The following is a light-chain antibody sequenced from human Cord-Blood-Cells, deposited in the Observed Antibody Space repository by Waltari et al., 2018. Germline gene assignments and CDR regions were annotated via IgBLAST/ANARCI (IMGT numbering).Light chain of an antibody. J-gene: IGKJ4*01. CDR1: QSVLYSPNNKNY. Sequence: DIVMTQSPDSLAVSLGERATINCKSRQSVLYSPNNKNYLAWYQQKPGQPPKLLIYWASTRESGVPDRFSGSGSGTDFTLTISSLQAEDVAVYYCQQYYSTPLTFGGGTKVEIK. V-gene: IGKV4-1*01. CDR2: WAS. CDR3: QQYYSTPLT.